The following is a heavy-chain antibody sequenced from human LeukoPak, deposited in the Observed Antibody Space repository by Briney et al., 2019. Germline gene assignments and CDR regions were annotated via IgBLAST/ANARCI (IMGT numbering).Heavy chain of an antibody. J-gene: IGHJ4*02. D-gene: IGHD2-21*02. CDR3: ASKTDGSDLYCHY. V-gene: IGHV3-30*14. CDR2: ISYDGSNK. CDR1: GFTVSSFD. Sequence: GGSLRLSWAASGFTVSSFDMHWVRQAPGKGLEWVAVISYDGSNKYYADSVKGRFTISRDNSKNTLYLQMNSLRAEDTAVYYSASKTDGSDLYCHYWGQGTLVTVSS.